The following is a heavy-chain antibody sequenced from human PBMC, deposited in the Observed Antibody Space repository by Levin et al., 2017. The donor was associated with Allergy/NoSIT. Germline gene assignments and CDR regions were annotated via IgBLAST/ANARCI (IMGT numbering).Heavy chain of an antibody. D-gene: IGHD3-22*01. CDR3: ARDGVPGNGYDDNWFDP. Sequence: PGESLKISCAASGFTFSSYSMSWVRQAPGKGLEWVSYISSSSSVIYYADSVKGRFTVSRDNAKNSLYLQMNSLRAEDTAVYYCARDGVPGNGYDDNWFDPWGQGTLVTVSS. J-gene: IGHJ5*02. CDR1: GFTFSSYS. V-gene: IGHV3-48*04. CDR2: ISSSSSVI.